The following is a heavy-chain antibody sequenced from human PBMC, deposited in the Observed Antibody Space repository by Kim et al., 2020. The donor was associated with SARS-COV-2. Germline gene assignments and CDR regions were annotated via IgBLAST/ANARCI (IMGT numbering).Heavy chain of an antibody. J-gene: IGHJ6*02. CDR2: IIPIFGTA. CDR1: GGTFSSYA. CDR3: ARGVDDFWSGLTFYGMDV. V-gene: IGHV1-69*13. D-gene: IGHD3-3*01. Sequence: SVKVSCKASGGTFSSYAISWVRQAPGQGLEWMGGIIPIFGTANYAQKFQGRVTITADESTSTAYMELSSLRSEDTAVYYCARGVDDFWSGLTFYGMDVWGQGTTVTVSS.